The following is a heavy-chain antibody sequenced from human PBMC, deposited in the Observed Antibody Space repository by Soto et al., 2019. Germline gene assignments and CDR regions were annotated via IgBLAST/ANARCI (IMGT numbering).Heavy chain of an antibody. CDR3: AREVLAAAGTYYYYGMDV. CDR2: ISYDGSNK. D-gene: IGHD6-13*01. CDR1: GFTFSSYA. Sequence: GGSLRLSCAASGFTFSSYAMHWVRQAPGKGLEWVAVISYDGSNKYYADSVKGRFTISRDNSKNTLYLQMNSLRAEDTAVYYCAREVLAAAGTYYYYGMDVWGQGTTVTVSS. J-gene: IGHJ6*02. V-gene: IGHV3-30-3*01.